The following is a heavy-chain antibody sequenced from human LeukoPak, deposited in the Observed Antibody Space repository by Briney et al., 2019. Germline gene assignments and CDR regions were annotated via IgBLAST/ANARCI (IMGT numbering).Heavy chain of an antibody. D-gene: IGHD4-11*01. CDR1: VYTLTELS. CDR3: ATVTVTPGYYYYGMDV. Sequence: ASVKVSSKVSVYTLTELSMHWVRQAPGKRLEWMGGFDPEDGETIYAQKFQGRVTMTEDTSTDTAYMELSSLRSEDTAVYYCATVTVTPGYYYYGMDVWGQGITVTVSS. J-gene: IGHJ6*02. CDR2: FDPEDGET. V-gene: IGHV1-24*01.